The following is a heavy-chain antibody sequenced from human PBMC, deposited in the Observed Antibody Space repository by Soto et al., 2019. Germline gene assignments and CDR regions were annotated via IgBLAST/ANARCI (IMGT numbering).Heavy chain of an antibody. V-gene: IGHV3-74*01. CDR3: TRQLATAIRGGHYYAYGMDV. CDR1: GFIFSNYW. Sequence: EVQLVESGGGLVQPGGSLRLSCAASGFIFSNYWMYWVRQAPGKGLVWVSRLHSDGSTTSYAESVKGRFTISRDNAKKTLYLQMDSLRAEDTAVYYCTRQLATAIRGGHYYAYGMDVWGQGTTVTVSS. CDR2: LHSDGSTT. J-gene: IGHJ6*02. D-gene: IGHD2-21*02.